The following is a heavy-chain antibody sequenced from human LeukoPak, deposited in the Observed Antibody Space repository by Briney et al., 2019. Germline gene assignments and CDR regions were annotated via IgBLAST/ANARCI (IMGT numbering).Heavy chain of an antibody. D-gene: IGHD6-25*01. CDR2: ISTVSTYT. CDR1: GFTFSDYS. V-gene: IGHV3-21*01. Sequence: GGSLRLSCAASGFTFSDYSMNWVRQAPGKGLEWVASISTVSTYTFYAESLKGRISISRDNAKNSLILQMSSLRADDTAVYYCTRDGSGLYYYYYMDVWGKATTVTVSS. J-gene: IGHJ6*03. CDR3: TRDGSGLYYYYYMDV.